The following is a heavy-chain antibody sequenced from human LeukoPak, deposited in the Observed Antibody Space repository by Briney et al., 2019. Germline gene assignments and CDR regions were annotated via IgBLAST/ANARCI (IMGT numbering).Heavy chain of an antibody. CDR1: GYIFAGNY. D-gene: IGHD3-22*01. CDR2: INPNSGGT. V-gene: IGHV1-2*02. J-gene: IGHJ4*02. CDR3: ARDTYDIGASDY. Sequence: ASVKVSCKASGYIFAGNYMHWVRQAPGQGLEWMGWINPNSGGTNYAQSFQGRVTMTRDTSIRTAYMELSRLRSDDTAVYHCARDTYDIGASDYWGQGTLVTVSS.